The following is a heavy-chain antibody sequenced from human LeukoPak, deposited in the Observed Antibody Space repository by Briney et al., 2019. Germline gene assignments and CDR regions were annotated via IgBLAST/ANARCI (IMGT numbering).Heavy chain of an antibody. CDR3: ARDPPFSSGWSRNFFDY. J-gene: IGHJ4*02. Sequence: GGPLRLSCAPSGFTFNHYAMHWLRQAPGKGLEGVAFIAYDGGNIKYADSVKGRFHISRDYSENNSYLQMNSLRPEDTAVYYCARDPPFSSGWSRNFFDYCGQGTLVTVSS. CDR1: GFTFNHYA. CDR2: IAYDGGNI. D-gene: IGHD6-19*01. V-gene: IGHV3-30-3*01.